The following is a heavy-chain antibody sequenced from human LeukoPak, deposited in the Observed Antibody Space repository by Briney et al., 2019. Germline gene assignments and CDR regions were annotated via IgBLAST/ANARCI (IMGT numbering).Heavy chain of an antibody. J-gene: IGHJ4*02. V-gene: IGHV4-34*01. CDR3: ARGYPLFPSGGVIARQYYFDY. Sequence: PSETLSLTCAVYGGSFSGYYWSWIRQPPGKGLEWIGEINHSGSTNYNPSLKSRVTISVDTSKNQFSLKLSSVTAADTAVYYCARGYPLFPSGGVIARQYYFDYWGQGTLVTVFS. CDR1: GGSFSGYY. CDR2: INHSGST. D-gene: IGHD3-16*02.